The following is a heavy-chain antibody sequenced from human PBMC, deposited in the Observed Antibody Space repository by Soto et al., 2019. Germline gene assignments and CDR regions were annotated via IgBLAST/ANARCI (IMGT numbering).Heavy chain of an antibody. V-gene: IGHV3-23*01. J-gene: IGHJ4*02. CDR1: GFTFSSYA. Sequence: GGSLRPSCAASGFTFSSYAMSWVRQAPGKGLEWVSAISGSGGSTYYADSVKGRFTISRDNSKNTLYLQMNSLRAEDTAVYYCAKSKNLCGGDCYSTQDFDYWGQGTLVTVSS. D-gene: IGHD2-21*02. CDR3: AKSKNLCGGDCYSTQDFDY. CDR2: ISGSGGST.